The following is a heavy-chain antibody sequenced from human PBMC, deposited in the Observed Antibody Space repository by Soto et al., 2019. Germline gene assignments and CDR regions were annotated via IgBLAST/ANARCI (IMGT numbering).Heavy chain of an antibody. Sequence: QVQLVQSGAEVKKPGASVKVSCKASGYTFTSYDINWVRQATGQGLEWMGWMNPNRGNTGYAQKVQGRVTMTRNPSISTAYMDLSSLRSEDTAVYYCARSTTDSGDRHWGQGTLVTLSS. CDR1: GYTFTSYD. V-gene: IGHV1-8*01. CDR3: ARSTTDSGDRH. D-gene: IGHD4-17*01. CDR2: MNPNRGNT. J-gene: IGHJ4*02.